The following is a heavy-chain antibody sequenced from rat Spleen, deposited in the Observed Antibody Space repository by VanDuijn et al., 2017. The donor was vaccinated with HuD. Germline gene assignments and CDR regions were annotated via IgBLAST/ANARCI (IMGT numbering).Heavy chain of an antibody. J-gene: IGHJ3*01. CDR3: ARHGNNYGSYDPYNWFAY. V-gene: IGHV5-22*01. D-gene: IGHD1-3*01. CDR1: GFTFADCY. Sequence: EVQLVESGGGLVQPGRSLKLSCATSGFTFADCYMAWVRQAPKKGLEWVASISYEGSSTYYGDSVKGRFTISRDNAKSTLYLQMDSLRSEDTATYYCARHGNNYGSYDPYNWFAYWGQGTLVTVSS. CDR2: ISYEGSST.